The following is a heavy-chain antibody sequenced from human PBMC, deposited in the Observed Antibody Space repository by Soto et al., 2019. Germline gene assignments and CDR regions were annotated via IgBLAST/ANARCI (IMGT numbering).Heavy chain of an antibody. V-gene: IGHV3-13*01. CDR2: IGTAGDT. D-gene: IGHD6-19*01. J-gene: IGHJ6*02. CDR1: GFTFSSYD. CDR3: ARGPYSSGWPCYYYGMDV. Sequence: GGSLRLSCAASGFTFSSYDMHWVRQATGKGLEWVSAIGTAGDTYYPGSVKGRFTISRENAKNSLYLQMNSLRAEDTAVYYCARGPYSSGWPCYYYGMDVWGQGTTVTVSS.